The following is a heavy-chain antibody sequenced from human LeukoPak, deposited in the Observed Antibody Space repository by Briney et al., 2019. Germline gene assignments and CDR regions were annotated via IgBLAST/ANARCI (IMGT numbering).Heavy chain of an antibody. CDR2: IYTSGST. CDR1: GGSISSYY. V-gene: IGHV4-4*07. Sequence: SETLSLTCTVYGGSISSYYWSWIRQPAGKGLEWIGRIYTSGSTNYNPSLKSRVTISVDTSKNQFSLKLSSVTAADTAVYYCARNDYGGNAEYFQHWGQGTLVTVSS. CDR3: ARNDYGGNAEYFQH. D-gene: IGHD4-23*01. J-gene: IGHJ1*01.